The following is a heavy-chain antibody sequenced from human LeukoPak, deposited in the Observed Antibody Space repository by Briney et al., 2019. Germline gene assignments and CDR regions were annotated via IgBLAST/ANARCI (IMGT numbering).Heavy chain of an antibody. CDR3: ARGKNKVDY. Sequence: GGSLRLSCAASGFTFSNYGMHWVRQAPGEGLEWVALISNDGNDKYYADSVKGRFTIPRDNSKNTLYLQVNSVRAEDTAVYYCARGKNKVDYWGQGTLVTVSS. J-gene: IGHJ4*02. CDR1: GFTFSNYG. V-gene: IGHV3-30*03. CDR2: ISNDGNDK.